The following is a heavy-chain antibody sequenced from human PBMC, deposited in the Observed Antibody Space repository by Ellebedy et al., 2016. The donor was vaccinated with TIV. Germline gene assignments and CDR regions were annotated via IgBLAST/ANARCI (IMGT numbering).Heavy chain of an antibody. CDR3: ASSPAQSY. V-gene: IGHV3-53*01. CDR1: GFTVRSHY. Sequence: PGGSLRLSCVAPGFTVRSHYMSWVRQAPGKGLEWVSVIYSGGNTFYAESVKGRFTISRDSSQNTLYLQMDSLRAEDTAVYYCASSPAQSYWGQGTLVTVSS. J-gene: IGHJ4*02. CDR2: IYSGGNT.